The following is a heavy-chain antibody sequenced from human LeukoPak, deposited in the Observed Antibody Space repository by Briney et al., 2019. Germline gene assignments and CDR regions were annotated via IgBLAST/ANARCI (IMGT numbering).Heavy chain of an antibody. Sequence: SETLSLTCTVSGGSISSYYWSWIRQPAGKGLEWIGRIYTSGSTNYNPSLKSRVTTSVDTSKNQFSLKLSSVTAADTAVYYCAREVFDFWSGSNFDYWGQGTLVTVSS. CDR2: IYTSGST. D-gene: IGHD3-3*01. CDR1: GGSISSYY. J-gene: IGHJ4*02. CDR3: AREVFDFWSGSNFDY. V-gene: IGHV4-4*07.